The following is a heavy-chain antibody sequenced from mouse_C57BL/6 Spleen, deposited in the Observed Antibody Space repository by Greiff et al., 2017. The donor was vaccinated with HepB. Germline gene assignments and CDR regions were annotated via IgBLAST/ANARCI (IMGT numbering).Heavy chain of an antibody. CDR1: GYTFTSYW. CDR2: IYPGSGST. J-gene: IGHJ2*01. CDR3: ARDYYGSSSFDY. V-gene: IGHV1-55*01. D-gene: IGHD1-1*01. Sequence: QVQLQQSGAELVKPGASVKMSCKASGYTFTSYWITWVKQRPGQGLEWIGDIYPGSGSTNYNEKFKSKATLTVDTPSSTAYMQLSSLTSEDSAVYYCARDYYGSSSFDYWGQGTTLTVSS.